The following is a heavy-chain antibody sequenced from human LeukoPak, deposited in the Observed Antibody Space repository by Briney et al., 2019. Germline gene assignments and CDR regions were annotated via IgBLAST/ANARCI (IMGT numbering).Heavy chain of an antibody. CDR1: GGSFSGYY. D-gene: IGHD5-24*01. CDR3: SRFKRWLHPYPPAFDY. J-gene: IGHJ4*02. V-gene: IGHV4-34*01. CDR2: INHSGST. Sequence: PSETLSLTCAVYGGSFSGYYWSWIRQPPGKGLEWIGEINHSGSTNYNPSLKSRVTISVDTSKNPFFLKLSSVTAAAPAVYYCSRFKRWLHPYPPAFDYWGQGTLVTVSS.